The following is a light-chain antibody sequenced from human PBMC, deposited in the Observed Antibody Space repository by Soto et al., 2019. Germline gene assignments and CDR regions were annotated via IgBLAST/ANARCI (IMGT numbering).Light chain of an antibody. J-gene: IGLJ2*01. V-gene: IGLV2-8*01. CDR1: SSDVGGYNY. CDR3: SSYGGSNNLV. Sequence: QSVLTQPPSASGSPGQSVTISCTGTSSDVGGYNYVSWYQQHPGKAPKLMIYEVSKRPSGVPDRFSGSKSGNTASLTVSGLQAEDEADSYCSSYGGSNNLVFGGGTKLTVL. CDR2: EVS.